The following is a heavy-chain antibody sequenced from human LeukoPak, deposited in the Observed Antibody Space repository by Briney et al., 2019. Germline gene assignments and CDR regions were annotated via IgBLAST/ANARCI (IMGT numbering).Heavy chain of an antibody. CDR2: MNPNSGNT. V-gene: IGHV1-8*01. Sequence: ASVKVSCKASGYTFTSYDINWVRQATGQGLEWMGWMNPNSGNTGYAQKFQGRVTMTRNTSISTAYMELSSLRSEDTAVYYCARGSQYYDLWSGYYPANWFDPWGQGTLVTVSS. D-gene: IGHD3-3*01. CDR3: ARGSQYYDLWSGYYPANWFDP. CDR1: GYTFTSYD. J-gene: IGHJ5*02.